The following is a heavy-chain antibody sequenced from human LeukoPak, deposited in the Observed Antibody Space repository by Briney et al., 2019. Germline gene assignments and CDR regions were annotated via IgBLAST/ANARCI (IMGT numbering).Heavy chain of an antibody. J-gene: IGHJ3*02. V-gene: IGHV1-2*02. CDR3: ARSLYYGSEDAFDI. CDR2: INPNSGGT. Sequence: ASVKVSCKASGYTFTGYYMHWVRQAPGQGLEWMGWINPNSGGTNYAQKFQGRVTMTRDTSISTAYMELGRLRSDDTAVYYCARSLYYGSEDAFDIWGQGTMVTVSS. D-gene: IGHD3-10*01. CDR1: GYTFTGYY.